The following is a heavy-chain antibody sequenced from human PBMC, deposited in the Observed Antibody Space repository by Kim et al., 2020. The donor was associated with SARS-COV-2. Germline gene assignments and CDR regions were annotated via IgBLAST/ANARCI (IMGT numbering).Heavy chain of an antibody. CDR1: GFTFSAHA. D-gene: IGHD3-10*01. CDR2: IAYDGSHI. J-gene: IGHJ4*02. V-gene: IGHV3-30*04. Sequence: GGSLRLSCEASGFTFSAHALHWVRQAPGKGLEWVALIAYDGSHISYPDSVKGRFIISRDNIKSTLYLQMNSLRPEDTAVYYCLAEIGSRSFGHWGQGTLVTVAS. CDR3: LAEIGSRSFGH.